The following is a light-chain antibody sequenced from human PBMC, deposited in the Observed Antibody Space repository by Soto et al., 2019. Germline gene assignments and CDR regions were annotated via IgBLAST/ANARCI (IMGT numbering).Light chain of an antibody. J-gene: IGLJ1*01. CDR3: SSYTSSSTLPDV. CDR1: SSDVGGYNY. Sequence: QSALTQPASVSGSPGHSITISCTGTSSDVGGYNYVSWYQQHPGKAPKLMSYGVSNRPSWVSNRFSGSKSGNTASLTISGLQAEDEADYYCSSYTSSSTLPDVFGTGTKLTVL. V-gene: IGLV2-14*01. CDR2: GVS.